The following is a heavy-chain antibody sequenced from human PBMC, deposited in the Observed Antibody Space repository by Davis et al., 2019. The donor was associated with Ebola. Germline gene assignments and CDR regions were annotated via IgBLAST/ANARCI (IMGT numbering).Heavy chain of an antibody. CDR2: IKQDGSEK. V-gene: IGHV3-7*01. D-gene: IGHD6-19*01. CDR1: GFTFSSYW. Sequence: GGSLRLSCAASGFTFSSYWMSWVRQAPGKGLEWVANIKQDGSEKYYVDSVKGRFTIPRDNAKNSLYLQMNSLRAEDTAVYYCAREGGALAEVFYYYYGMDVWGQGTTVTVSS. CDR3: AREGGALAEVFYYYYGMDV. J-gene: IGHJ6*02.